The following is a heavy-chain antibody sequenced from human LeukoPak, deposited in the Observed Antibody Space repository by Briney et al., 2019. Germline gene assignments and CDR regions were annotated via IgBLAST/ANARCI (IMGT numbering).Heavy chain of an antibody. Sequence: PSETLSLTCTVSGGSISSYYWSWIRQPPGKGLEWIGYIYYSGSTNYNPSLKSRVTISVDTSKNQFSLKLSSVTAADTAVYYCARFHSPYYDSSGYCPGCGMDVWGQGTTVTVSS. J-gene: IGHJ6*02. V-gene: IGHV4-59*12. D-gene: IGHD3-22*01. CDR2: IYYSGST. CDR1: GGSISSYY. CDR3: ARFHSPYYDSSGYCPGCGMDV.